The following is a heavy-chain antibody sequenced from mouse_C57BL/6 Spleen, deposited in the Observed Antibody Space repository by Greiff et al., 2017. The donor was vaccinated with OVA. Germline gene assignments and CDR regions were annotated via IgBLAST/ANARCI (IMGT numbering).Heavy chain of an antibody. Sequence: EVQLQQSGPELVKPGASVKISCKASGYTFTDYYMNWVKQSHGKSLEWIGDINPNNGGTSYNQKFKGKATLTVDKSSSTAYMELRSLTSEDSAVYYCARDSYDGFYWGQGTTLTVSS. CDR2: INPNNGGT. V-gene: IGHV1-26*01. J-gene: IGHJ2*01. CDR1: GYTFTDYY. D-gene: IGHD2-3*01. CDR3: ARDSYDGFY.